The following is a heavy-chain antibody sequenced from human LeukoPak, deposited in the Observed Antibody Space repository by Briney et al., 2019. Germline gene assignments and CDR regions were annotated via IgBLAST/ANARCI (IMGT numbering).Heavy chain of an antibody. J-gene: IGHJ3*02. CDR3: ARSYYSAAAFDI. V-gene: IGHV4-39*07. CDR2: IYYSGST. Sequence: SETLSLTCTVSGGSISSSSYYWGWIRQPPGKGLEWIGSIYYSGSTNYNPSLKSRVTISVDTSKNQFSLKLSSVTAADTAVYYCARSYYSAAAFDIWGQGTMVTVSP. D-gene: IGHD4-11*01. CDR1: GGSISSSSYY.